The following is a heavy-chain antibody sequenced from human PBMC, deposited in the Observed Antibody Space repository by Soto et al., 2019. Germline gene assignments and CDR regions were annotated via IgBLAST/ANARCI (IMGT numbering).Heavy chain of an antibody. Sequence: QVQLVQSGAEVKKPGSSVKVSCKASGGTFSSYAISWVRQAPGQGLEWMGGIIPIFGTANNAQKFQGRVTLTAEASTSTAYMELSSLRSEDTAVDYCATDPNIAAAGTFAYFYYGMDVWGQGTTVTVSS. CDR3: ATDPNIAAAGTFAYFYYGMDV. CDR1: GGTFSSYA. V-gene: IGHV1-69*01. J-gene: IGHJ6*02. D-gene: IGHD6-13*01. CDR2: IIPIFGTA.